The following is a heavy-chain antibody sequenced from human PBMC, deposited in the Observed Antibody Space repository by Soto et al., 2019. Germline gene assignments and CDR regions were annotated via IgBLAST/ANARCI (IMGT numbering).Heavy chain of an antibody. D-gene: IGHD1-1*01. Sequence: GESLKISCKGSGFSFTTYWIAWVRQMPGKGLEWMGIIYLGDSDTRYSPSFQGQVTISADKPISTANLQWSSLKASDTAIYYCARVDLDYYYYGMDVWGQGTTVTVSS. CDR2: IYLGDSDT. CDR3: ARVDLDYYYYGMDV. J-gene: IGHJ6*02. CDR1: GFSFTTYW. V-gene: IGHV5-51*04.